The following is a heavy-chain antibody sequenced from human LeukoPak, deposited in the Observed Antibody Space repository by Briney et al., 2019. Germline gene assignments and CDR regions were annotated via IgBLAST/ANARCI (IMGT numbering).Heavy chain of an antibody. D-gene: IGHD5-18*01. V-gene: IGHV3-30*04. J-gene: IGHJ4*02. Sequence: GRSLRLPCGAWGFPFRIYAVHWVRGAPGKGVVGGAVISCGGSNKYYADSVKRRFTISRDNYKNTLYLHMISLCAEDTAVYYCERPPGGYSYGYFDHWGKGTLVTVSS. CDR1: GFPFRIYA. CDR2: ISCGGSNK. CDR3: ERPPGGYSYGYFDH.